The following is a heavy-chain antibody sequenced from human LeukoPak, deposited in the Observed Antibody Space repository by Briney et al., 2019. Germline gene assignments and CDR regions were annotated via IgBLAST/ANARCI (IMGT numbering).Heavy chain of an antibody. D-gene: IGHD3-3*01. V-gene: IGHV1-2*02. CDR2: INPNSGGT. CDR1: GYTFTGYY. Sequence: ASVKVSCKASGYTFTGYYMHWVRQAPGQGLEWMGWINPNSGGTNYAQKFQGRVTMTRDTSISTAYMELSRLRSDDTAVYYCASEYYDFWSGYPPYGMDVWGRGTTVTVSS. CDR3: ASEYYDFWSGYPPYGMDV. J-gene: IGHJ6*02.